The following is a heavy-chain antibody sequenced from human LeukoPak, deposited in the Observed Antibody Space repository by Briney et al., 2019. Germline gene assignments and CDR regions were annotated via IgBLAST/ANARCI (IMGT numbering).Heavy chain of an antibody. J-gene: IGHJ3*02. D-gene: IGHD2-8*01. Sequence: SETLSLTCIVSGGSISSPPYYWSWIRQPAGMEMEWIGRIYTSGISDYNPSLKSRVTLSIETSKNSFSLRLSSVTATDTAVYYCARGPGSATKEAFDMWGQGTMVTVSS. CDR3: ARGPGSATKEAFDM. CDR1: GGSISSPPYY. V-gene: IGHV4-61*02. CDR2: IYTSGIS.